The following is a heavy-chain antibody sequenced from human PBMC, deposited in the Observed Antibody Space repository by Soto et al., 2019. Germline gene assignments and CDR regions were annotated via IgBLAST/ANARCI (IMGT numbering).Heavy chain of an antibody. D-gene: IGHD1-26*01. V-gene: IGHV3-15*01. CDR2: IKSKTDGGTT. Sequence: GGSPRLSCAASGFTFSNAWMSWVRQAPGKGLEWVGRIKSKTDGGTTDYAAPVKGRFTISRDDSKNTLYLQMNSLKTEDTAVYYCTTAFTGEWELLDAFDIWGQGTMVTVSS. CDR1: GFTFSNAW. J-gene: IGHJ3*02. CDR3: TTAFTGEWELLDAFDI.